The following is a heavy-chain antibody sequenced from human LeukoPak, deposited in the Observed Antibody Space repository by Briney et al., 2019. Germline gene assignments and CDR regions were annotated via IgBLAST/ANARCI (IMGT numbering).Heavy chain of an antibody. J-gene: IGHJ5*02. V-gene: IGHV3-23*01. CDR2: ISGSGGST. CDR1: GFTVGNNY. Sequence: GGSLRLSCAASGFTVGNNYMSWVRQAPGKGLEWVSAISGSGGSTYYADSVKGRFTISRDNSKNTLYLQMNSLRAEDTAVYYCAKDTRYCSSTSCVNWFDPWGQGTLVTVSS. D-gene: IGHD2-2*01. CDR3: AKDTRYCSSTSCVNWFDP.